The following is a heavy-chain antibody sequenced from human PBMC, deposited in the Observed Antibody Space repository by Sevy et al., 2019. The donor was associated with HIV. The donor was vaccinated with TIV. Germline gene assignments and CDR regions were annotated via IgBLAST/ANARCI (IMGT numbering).Heavy chain of an antibody. D-gene: IGHD3-16*01. CDR2: ISADGSYR. CDR1: GFTFSAYD. V-gene: IGHV3-30*18. J-gene: IGHJ6*02. Sequence: GGSLRLSCAASGFTFSAYDMHWVRQAPGKGLEWVAIISADGSYRYYADSVRGRFSMSKDNSKNTMYLQISALSIEDMAVYYCAKNRPPGGSYFSRHAMDVWGRGTTVTVSS. CDR3: AKNRPPGGSYFSRHAMDV.